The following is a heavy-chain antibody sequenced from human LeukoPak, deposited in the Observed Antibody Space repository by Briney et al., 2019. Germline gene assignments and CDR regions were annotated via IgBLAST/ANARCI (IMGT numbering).Heavy chain of an antibody. V-gene: IGHV3-23*01. Sequence: AGGSLRLSCAASGFTFSSYAMSWVRQAPGKGLEWVSAISGSGGSTYYADSVKGRFTISRDNSKNTLYLQMNSLRAEDTAVYYCAKSRGGDLSLFDYWGQGTLVTVSS. CDR1: GFTFSSYA. CDR2: ISGSGGST. D-gene: IGHD2-21*02. CDR3: AKSRGGDLSLFDY. J-gene: IGHJ4*02.